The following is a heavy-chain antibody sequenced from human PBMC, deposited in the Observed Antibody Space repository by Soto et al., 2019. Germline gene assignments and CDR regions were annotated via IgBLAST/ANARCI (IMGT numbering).Heavy chain of an antibody. CDR2: ISGSGGST. J-gene: IGHJ6*02. V-gene: IGHV3-23*01. CDR1: GFAFSSYA. Sequence: GWSLRLSCAASGFAFSSYAMNWVRQAPGKGLEWVSGISGSGGSTYYADSVKGRFTISRDNSKNTLYLQMNSLRAEDTAVYYCAKDRWRNRIQGHYYYDMDVWGQGTTVTAP. D-gene: IGHD5-18*01. CDR3: AKDRWRNRIQGHYYYDMDV.